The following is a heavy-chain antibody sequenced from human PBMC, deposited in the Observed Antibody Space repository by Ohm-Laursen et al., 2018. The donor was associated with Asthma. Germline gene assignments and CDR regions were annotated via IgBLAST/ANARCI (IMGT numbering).Heavy chain of an antibody. V-gene: IGHV4-31*03. D-gene: IGHD1-14*01. Sequence: SQTLSLTCTVSGGSISSGGYYWSWIRQHPGKGLEWIGYIYYSGSTYYNPSLKSRVTISVDTSKNQFSLKLSSVTAADTAVYYCARDRIFGMDVWGQGTTVTVSS. CDR1: GGSISSGGYY. CDR3: ARDRIFGMDV. J-gene: IGHJ6*02. CDR2: IYYSGST.